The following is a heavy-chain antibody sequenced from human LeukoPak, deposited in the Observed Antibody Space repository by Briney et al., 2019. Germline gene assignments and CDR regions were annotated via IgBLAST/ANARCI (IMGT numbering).Heavy chain of an antibody. CDR3: AKYRQQLVRIFDY. D-gene: IGHD6-13*01. Sequence: PGGSLRLSCAASGFTFSSYAMRWVRQAPGKGPEWVSVISASGGTTYYAESVKDRFTISRDNSKNMLYLQMNSLRVEDTAVYYCAKYRQQLVRIFDYWGQGTLITVSS. J-gene: IGHJ4*02. CDR1: GFTFSSYA. CDR2: ISASGGTT. V-gene: IGHV3-23*01.